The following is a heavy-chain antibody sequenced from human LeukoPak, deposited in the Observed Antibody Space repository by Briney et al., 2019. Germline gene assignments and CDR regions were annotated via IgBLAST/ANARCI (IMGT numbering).Heavy chain of an antibody. CDR2: IYYSGST. D-gene: IGHD6-13*01. Sequence: SQTLSLTCTVSGGSISSGGYYWSWIRQHPGKGLEWIGYIYYSGSTYYNPSLKSRVTISVDTSKNQFSLKLSSVIAADTAVYYCARDLAAAGTSGMDVWGQGTTVTVSS. V-gene: IGHV4-31*03. J-gene: IGHJ6*02. CDR3: ARDLAAAGTSGMDV. CDR1: GGSISSGGYY.